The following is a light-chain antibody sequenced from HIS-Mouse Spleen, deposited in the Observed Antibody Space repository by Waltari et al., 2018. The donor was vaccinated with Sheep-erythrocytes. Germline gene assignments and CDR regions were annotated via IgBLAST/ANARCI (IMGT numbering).Light chain of an antibody. CDR1: SSDVGGYNY. J-gene: IGLJ3*02. CDR2: EVS. V-gene: IGLV2-14*01. CDR3: SSYTSSSTWV. Sequence: QSALTQPASVSGSPGQSITISCTGTSSDVGGYNYVPWYQQHPGKAPKLMIYEVSNRPSGVSNRFSGAKSCHTASLTISGLQAEDEADYYCSSYTSSSTWVFGGGTKLTVL.